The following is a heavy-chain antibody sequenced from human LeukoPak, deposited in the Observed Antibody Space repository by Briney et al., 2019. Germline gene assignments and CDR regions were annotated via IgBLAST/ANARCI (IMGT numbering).Heavy chain of an antibody. J-gene: IGHJ4*02. V-gene: IGHV1-8*01. CDR2: TNTHSGYT. CDR3: ARNGGGLGY. Sequence: ASVKVSCKASGYSFSNNEIVWVRQAAGQGLEWMGWTNTHSGYTTYAQKFQGRVTMTRDTSINTAYMELSSLRSEDAAVYYCARNGGGLGYWGQGTLVTVSS. CDR1: GYSFSNNE. D-gene: IGHD3-10*01.